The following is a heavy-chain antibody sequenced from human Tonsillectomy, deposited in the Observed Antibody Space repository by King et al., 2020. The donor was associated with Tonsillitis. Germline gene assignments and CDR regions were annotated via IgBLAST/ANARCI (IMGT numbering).Heavy chain of an antibody. V-gene: IGHV2-70*01. CDR1: GFSLSTSGMC. J-gene: IGHJ6*02. CDR3: AREIYDIRGYRHPSYYYGMDV. D-gene: IGHD3-22*01. CDR2: IDWDDDK. Sequence: TLKESGPALVKPTQTLTLTCTFSGFSLSTSGMCVSWIRQPPGKALEWLALIDWDDDKYYSTSLKTRLTISKDTSKNQVVLTMTNMDPVDTATYYCAREIYDIRGYRHPSYYYGMDVWGQGTTVTVSS.